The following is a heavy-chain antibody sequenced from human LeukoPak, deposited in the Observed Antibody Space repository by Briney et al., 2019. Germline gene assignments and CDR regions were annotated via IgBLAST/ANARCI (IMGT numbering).Heavy chain of an antibody. CDR1: GFTFSSYA. Sequence: PGGSLRLSCAASGFTFSSYAMNWVRQAPGKGLEWVSDISGSGGNTYSADSVKGRFTISRDNSKNTLYLQMNSLRAEDTAVYFCAKLIIRGWYFDYWGQGILVTVSS. J-gene: IGHJ4*02. D-gene: IGHD6-19*01. CDR3: AKLIIRGWYFDY. V-gene: IGHV3-23*01. CDR2: ISGSGGNT.